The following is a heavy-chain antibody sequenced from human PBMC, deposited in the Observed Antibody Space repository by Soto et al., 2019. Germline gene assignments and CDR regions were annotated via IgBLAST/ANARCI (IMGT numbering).Heavy chain of an antibody. Sequence: GESLKISCAASGFPFISYAMHWVRQAPGKGLEWVAVISYDGSNKYCADSVKGRFTISRDNSKNTLYLQMNSLRAEDTAVYYCARDDYDRRSAYGNDALEIWGQGTLGT. CDR1: GFPFISYA. D-gene: IGHD3-22*01. CDR2: ISYDGSNK. V-gene: IGHV3-30-3*01. J-gene: IGHJ3*02. CDR3: ARDDYDRRSAYGNDALEI.